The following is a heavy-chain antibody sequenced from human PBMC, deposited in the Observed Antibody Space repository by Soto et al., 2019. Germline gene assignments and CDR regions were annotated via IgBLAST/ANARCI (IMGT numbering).Heavy chain of an antibody. J-gene: IGHJ5*02. D-gene: IGHD6-13*01. CDR2: MNPGSGKT. V-gene: IGHV1-8*02. CDR3: ARMASAGTLNWFDP. CDR1: GYSFINFD. Sequence: ASVKVSCKASGYSFINFDISWVRQAAGQGPEWLGWMNPGSGKTGYTSKFQGRVAMTRDASTATSHLDLASLTSDDTAVYYCARMASAGTLNWFDPWGPGTLVTVSS.